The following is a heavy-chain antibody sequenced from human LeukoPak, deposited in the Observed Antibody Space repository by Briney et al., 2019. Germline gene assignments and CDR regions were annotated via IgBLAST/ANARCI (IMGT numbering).Heavy chain of an antibody. CDR1: GGSISSGGYY. Sequence: SQTLSLTCTVSGGSISSGGYYWSWIRQHPGKGLEWIGYIYYSGSTYYNPSLKSRVTISVDTSKNQFSLKLSSVTAADTAVYYCAREPKTGTTIIYYYYYGMDVWGQGTTVTVSS. V-gene: IGHV4-31*03. J-gene: IGHJ6*02. D-gene: IGHD1-1*01. CDR3: AREPKTGTTIIYYYYYGMDV. CDR2: IYYSGST.